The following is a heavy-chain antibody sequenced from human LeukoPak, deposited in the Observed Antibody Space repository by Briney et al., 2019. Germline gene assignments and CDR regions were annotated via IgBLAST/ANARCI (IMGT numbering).Heavy chain of an antibody. D-gene: IGHD5-12*01. CDR1: GFTFDDYA. CDR3: AKAVWWLRNGTFDY. Sequence: GGSLRLSCAASGFTFDDYAMHWVWQAPGKGLEWVSGISWNSGSIGYADSVKGRFTISRDNAKNSLYLQMNSLRAEDTALYYCAKAVWWLRNGTFDYWGQGTLVTVSS. V-gene: IGHV3-9*01. J-gene: IGHJ4*02. CDR2: ISWNSGSI.